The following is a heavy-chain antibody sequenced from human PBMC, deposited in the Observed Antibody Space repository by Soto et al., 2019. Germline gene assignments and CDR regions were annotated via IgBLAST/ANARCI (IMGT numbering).Heavy chain of an antibody. CDR2: INPSGGST. CDR3: ARAGAGCSSTSCHTASDAIDI. Sequence: GASVKVSCKASGYTFTSYYMHWVRQAPGQGLEWMGIINPSGGSTSYAQKFQGRVTMTRDTSTSTVYMELSSLRSEDTAVYYCARAGAGCSSTSCHTASDAIDISGQGTMVTVS. V-gene: IGHV1-46*03. D-gene: IGHD2-2*02. J-gene: IGHJ3*02. CDR1: GYTFTSYY.